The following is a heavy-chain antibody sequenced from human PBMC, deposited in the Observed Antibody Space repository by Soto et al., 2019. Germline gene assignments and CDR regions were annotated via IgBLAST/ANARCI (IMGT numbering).Heavy chain of an antibody. CDR3: ASPIAAAGPYYYGMDV. J-gene: IGHJ6*02. Sequence: QVQLVQSGAEVKKPGSSVKVSCKASGGTFSSYAISWVRQAPGQGLEWMGGIIPIFGTANYAQKFRGRVTITADESTSTAYMELSSLRSEDTAVYYCASPIAAAGPYYYGMDVWGQGTTVTVSS. CDR1: GGTFSSYA. CDR2: IIPIFGTA. V-gene: IGHV1-69*01. D-gene: IGHD6-13*01.